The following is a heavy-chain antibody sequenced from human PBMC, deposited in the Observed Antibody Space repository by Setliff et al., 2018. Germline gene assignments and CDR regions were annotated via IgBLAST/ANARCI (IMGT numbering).Heavy chain of an antibody. V-gene: IGHV1-2*02. J-gene: IGHJ4*02. D-gene: IGHD2-8*01. CDR3: ARRPHCTNGVCYYYFDY. CDR1: GYTFTGYY. CDR2: INPNSGGT. Sequence: ASVKVSCKASGYTFTGYYMHWVRQAPGQGLEWMGWINPNSGGTNYAQKFQGRVTMTRDTSISTAYMELSRLRSDDTAVYYCARRPHCTNGVCYYYFDYWGQGTQVTVSS.